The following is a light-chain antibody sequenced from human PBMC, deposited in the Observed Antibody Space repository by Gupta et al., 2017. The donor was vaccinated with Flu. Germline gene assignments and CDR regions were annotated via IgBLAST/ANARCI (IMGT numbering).Light chain of an antibody. J-gene: IGKJ1*01. CDR3: QQYDNYGWT. CDR1: QSINIW. Sequence: DIQMTQSPSTLSAFVGDRVTITCRASQSINIWLAWYQQKPGKAPKLLISQASSLQSGVPARFSGSGSGTEFTLIISSLQPDDLATYYCQQYDNYGWTFGQGTRVEI. V-gene: IGKV1-5*03. CDR2: QAS.